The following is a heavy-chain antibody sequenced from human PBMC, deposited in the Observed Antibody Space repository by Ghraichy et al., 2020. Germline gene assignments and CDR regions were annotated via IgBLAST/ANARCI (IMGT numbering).Heavy chain of an antibody. V-gene: IGHV4-34*01. D-gene: IGHD3-16*01. CDR3: AIRRGGNWFDP. CDR1: GGSFSGYY. CDR2: INHSGST. J-gene: IGHJ5*02. Sequence: SETLSLTCAVYGGSFSGYYWSWIRQPPGKGLEWIGEINHSGSTNYNPSLKSRVTISVDTSKNQFSLKLSSVTAADTAVYYCAIRRGGNWFDPWGQGTLVTVSS.